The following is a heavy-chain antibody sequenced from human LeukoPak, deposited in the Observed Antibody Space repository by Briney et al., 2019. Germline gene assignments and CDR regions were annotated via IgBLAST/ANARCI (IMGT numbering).Heavy chain of an antibody. CDR1: GGSISSGSYY. Sequence: SETLSLTCTVSGGSISSGSYYWSWIRQPAGKGLEWIGRISTSGSTNYNPSLKSRVTISVDTSKNQFSLKLSSVTAADTAVYYCARYCGGDCYSYYFDYWGQGTLVTVSS. CDR2: ISTSGST. V-gene: IGHV4-61*02. CDR3: ARYCGGDCYSYYFDY. D-gene: IGHD2-21*02. J-gene: IGHJ4*02.